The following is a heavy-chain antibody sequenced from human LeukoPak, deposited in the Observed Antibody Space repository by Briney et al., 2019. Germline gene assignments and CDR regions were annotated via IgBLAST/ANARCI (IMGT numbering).Heavy chain of an antibody. CDR3: TAGGDPGDYFDY. J-gene: IGHJ4*02. CDR2: IRSKAYGGTT. D-gene: IGHD2-21*02. CDR1: GFTFGDYA. Sequence: PGRSLRLSCTASGFTFGDYAMSWVRQAPGKGLEWVGFIRSKAYGGTTEYAASVKGRFTISRDDSKSMAYLQMNSLKTEDTAVYYCTAGGDPGDYFDYWGQGTLVTASS. V-gene: IGHV3-49*04.